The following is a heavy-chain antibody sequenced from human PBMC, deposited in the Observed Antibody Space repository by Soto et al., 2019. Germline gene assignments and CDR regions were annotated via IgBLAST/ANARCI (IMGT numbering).Heavy chain of an antibody. V-gene: IGHV4-34*01. CDR1: GGSFSGYY. D-gene: IGHD3-16*02. Sequence: TLSLTCAVYGGSFSGYYWSWIRQPPGKGLEWIGEINHSGSTNYNPSLKSRVTISVDTSKNQFSLKLSSVTAADTAVYYCARATFGGVIVIRAQRTPVTVSS. CDR3: ARATFGGVIVI. CDR2: INHSGST. J-gene: IGHJ4*02.